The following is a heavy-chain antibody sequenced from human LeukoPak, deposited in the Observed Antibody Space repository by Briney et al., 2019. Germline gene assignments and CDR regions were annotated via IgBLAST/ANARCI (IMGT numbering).Heavy chain of an antibody. D-gene: IGHD2-15*01. CDR1: GFTFSSYA. Sequence: PGGSLRLSCAASGFTFSSYAMSWVRQAPGKGLEWVSAISGSGGSTYYADSVKGRFTISRDNSKNTLYLQMNSLRAEDTAVCHCAKGEVVAASIFDYWGQGTLVTVSS. J-gene: IGHJ4*02. CDR3: AKGEVVAASIFDY. CDR2: ISGSGGST. V-gene: IGHV3-23*01.